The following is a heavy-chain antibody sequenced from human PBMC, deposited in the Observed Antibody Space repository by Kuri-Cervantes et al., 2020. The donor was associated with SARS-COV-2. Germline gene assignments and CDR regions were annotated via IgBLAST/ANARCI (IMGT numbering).Heavy chain of an antibody. J-gene: IGHJ4*02. D-gene: IGHD1-26*01. CDR1: GFTFSSYA. CDR3: AKDQWELLGGGY. Sequence: GESLKSSCAASGFTFSSYAMSWVRQAPGKGLEWVSAISGSSGSTYYADSVKGRFTISRDNSKNTLYLQMNSLRAEDTAVYYCAKDQWELLGGGYWGQGTLVTVSS. CDR2: ISGSSGST. V-gene: IGHV3-23*01.